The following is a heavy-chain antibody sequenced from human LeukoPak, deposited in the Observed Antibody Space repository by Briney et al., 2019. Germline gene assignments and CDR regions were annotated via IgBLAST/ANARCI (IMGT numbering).Heavy chain of an antibody. D-gene: IGHD3-3*01. CDR2: IIPIFGST. CDR3: ARGFSDFWSGYYRGYYGMDV. J-gene: IGHJ6*02. V-gene: IGHV1-69*13. Sequence: RASVKVSCKASGGTFSSYAISWVRQAPGQGLEWMGGIIPIFGSTNYAQKFQGRVTITADESTSTAYMELSSLRSEDTAVYYCARGFSDFWSGYYRGYYGMDVWGQGTTVTVSS. CDR1: GGTFSSYA.